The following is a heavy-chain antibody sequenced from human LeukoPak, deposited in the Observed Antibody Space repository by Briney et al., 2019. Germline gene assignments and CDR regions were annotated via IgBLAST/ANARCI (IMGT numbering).Heavy chain of an antibody. V-gene: IGHV3-30*18. CDR3: AKGYGSGSYYKTDY. CDR2: ISYDGSNK. Sequence: GTSLRLSCAASGFTLSSYGMHWVRQAPGKGLEWVALISYDGSNKYYVDSVKGRFTISRDNSKNTLYLQMNSLRAEDTAVYYCAKGYGSGSYYKTDYWGQGTLVTVSS. CDR1: GFTLSSYG. J-gene: IGHJ4*02. D-gene: IGHD3-10*01.